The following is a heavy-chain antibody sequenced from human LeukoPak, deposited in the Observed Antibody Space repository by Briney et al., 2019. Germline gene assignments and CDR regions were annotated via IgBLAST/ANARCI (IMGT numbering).Heavy chain of an antibody. CDR3: ARIGSRIAARPYWFDP. D-gene: IGHD6-6*01. J-gene: IGHJ5*02. Sequence: GGSLRLSCAASGFTVSSNYMSWVRQAPGKGLEWVSVIYSGGSTYYADSVKGRFTISRDNSKNTLYLQMNSLRAEDTAVYYCARIGSRIAARPYWFDPWGQGTLVTVSS. CDR1: GFTVSSNY. CDR2: IYSGGST. V-gene: IGHV3-53*01.